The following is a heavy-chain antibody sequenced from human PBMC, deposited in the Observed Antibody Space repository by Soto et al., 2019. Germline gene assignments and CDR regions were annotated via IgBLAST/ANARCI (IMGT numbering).Heavy chain of an antibody. CDR2: AHHSGRT. CDR3: ATLPPRIVVTILPIPS. CDR1: GDSMSSSNW. D-gene: IGHD2-21*01. J-gene: IGHJ4*02. Sequence: LSLTCTVSGDSMSSSNWWNWVRQPPGKGLEWIGEAHHSGRTNYNPSLKSRVTISVDRSQNHFSLQLTSVTAADTAVYYCATLPPRIVVTILPIPSWGQGTQVTVSS. V-gene: IGHV4-4*02.